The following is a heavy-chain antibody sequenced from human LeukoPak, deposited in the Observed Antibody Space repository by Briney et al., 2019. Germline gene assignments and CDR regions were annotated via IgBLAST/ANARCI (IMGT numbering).Heavy chain of an antibody. Sequence: SETLSLTCSVSGGSISSLYWSWIRQPPGKGLEWIGYIYYTGSTNYNPSLKSRVTMFVDMSKNQFSLRLSSVTAADTAVYYCARHRAYSSSSTFDYWGQGTLVTVSS. CDR2: IYYTGST. J-gene: IGHJ4*02. D-gene: IGHD6-6*01. V-gene: IGHV4-59*08. CDR1: GGSISSLY. CDR3: ARHRAYSSSSTFDY.